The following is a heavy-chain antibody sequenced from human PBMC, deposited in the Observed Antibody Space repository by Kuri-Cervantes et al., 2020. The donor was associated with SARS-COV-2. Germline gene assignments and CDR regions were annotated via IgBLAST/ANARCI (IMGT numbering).Heavy chain of an antibody. Sequence: GGSLRLSCEASGFAFRSFAMHWVRQAPGKGLEWVASVRYDGSNKEYAASVKGRFTISRDNVKESLSLQMNSLRLEDTAVYYCVKEKVTVTTYYYYMDVWGKGTTVTVSS. D-gene: IGHD4-11*01. V-gene: IGHV3-30*02. J-gene: IGHJ6*03. CDR3: VKEKVTVTTYYYYMDV. CDR1: GFAFRSFA. CDR2: VRYDGSNK.